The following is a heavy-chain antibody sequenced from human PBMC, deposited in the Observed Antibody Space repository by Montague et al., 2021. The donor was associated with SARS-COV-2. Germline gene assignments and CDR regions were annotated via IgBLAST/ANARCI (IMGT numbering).Heavy chain of an antibody. V-gene: IGHV4-34*01. CDR1: GGSFNDYN. Sequence: SETLSLTCAVYGGSFNDYNWSWIRQPPPKGLVWFGEINHSGSSNYNPSLKNRVSISVDKSKYQISLKLTSVTAADTATYYCARGQGTILAVLIMLPAAGAIDVWGQGTTVTVSS. CDR3: ARGQGTILAVLIMLPAAGAIDV. J-gene: IGHJ3*01. D-gene: IGHD3-3*01. CDR2: INHSGSS.